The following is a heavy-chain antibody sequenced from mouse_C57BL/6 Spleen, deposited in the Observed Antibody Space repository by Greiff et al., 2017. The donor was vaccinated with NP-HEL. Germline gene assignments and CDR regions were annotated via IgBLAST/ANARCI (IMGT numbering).Heavy chain of an antibody. Sequence: EVKLVASGGGLVKPGGSLKLSCAASGFTFSDYGMHWVRQAPEKGLEWVAYISSGSSTIYYADTVTGRFTISRDNAKNTLFLQMTSLRSEDTAMYYCARTYYDYYYAMDYWGQGTSVTVSS. CDR2: ISSGSSTI. J-gene: IGHJ4*01. CDR3: ARTYYDYYYAMDY. V-gene: IGHV5-17*01. CDR1: GFTFSDYG. D-gene: IGHD2-4*01.